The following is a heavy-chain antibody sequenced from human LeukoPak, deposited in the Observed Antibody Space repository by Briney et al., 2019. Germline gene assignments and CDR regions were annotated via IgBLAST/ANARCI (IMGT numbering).Heavy chain of an antibody. J-gene: IGHJ3*02. V-gene: IGHV4-59*01. Sequence: PSETLSLTCTVSGGSISDNYWTWIRQPPGKGLEWIGYIYHSGSTNYNPSLKSRVTISLVTSKNHFSLELSSLTAADTAVYYCARLLDYDSSGYPDTFDIWGQGTMVTVSS. CDR3: ARLLDYDSSGYPDTFDI. CDR1: GGSISDNY. D-gene: IGHD3-22*01. CDR2: IYHSGST.